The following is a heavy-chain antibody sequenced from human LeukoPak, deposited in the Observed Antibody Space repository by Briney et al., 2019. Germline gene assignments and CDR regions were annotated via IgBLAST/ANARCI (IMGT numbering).Heavy chain of an antibody. CDR1: GFTFSSYA. CDR2: ISSGGGST. CDR3: AKDVGGYYFTSWSGCFDH. Sequence: GGSLRLSCAGSGFTFSSYAMSWVRQAPGKWLEWVSGISSGGGSTYYADSVKGRFTISRDNSKNTLDLEMNSLRAEDTAVYYCAKDVGGYYFTSWSGCFDHWGQGTLVTVSS. J-gene: IGHJ4*02. D-gene: IGHD3-10*01. V-gene: IGHV3-23*01.